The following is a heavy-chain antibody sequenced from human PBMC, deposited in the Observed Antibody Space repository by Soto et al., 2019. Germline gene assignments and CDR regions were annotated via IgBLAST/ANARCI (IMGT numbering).Heavy chain of an antibody. J-gene: IGHJ6*03. CDR3: ARDLWGYCGTDCYPLDV. Sequence: ASETLSLTCTVSGGSISSGDYYWSWIRQHPGKGLEWIGYIYYSGSTYYNPSLKSRVTISVDTSKNQFSLKLNSVTAADTAVYYCARDLWGYCGTDCYPLDVWGKGTTVTVSS. CDR1: GGSISSGDYY. CDR2: IYYSGST. V-gene: IGHV4-31*03. D-gene: IGHD2-21*02.